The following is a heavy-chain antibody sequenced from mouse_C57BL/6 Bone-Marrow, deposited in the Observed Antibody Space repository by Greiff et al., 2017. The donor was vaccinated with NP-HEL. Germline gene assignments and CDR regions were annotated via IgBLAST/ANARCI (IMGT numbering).Heavy chain of an antibody. Sequence: EVKLMESGPGLVKPSQSLSLTCSVTGYSITSGYYWNWIRQFPGNKLEWMGYISYDGSNNYNPSLKNRISITRDTSKNQFFLKLNSVTTEDTATYYCARGNYYGSSYVDWYFDVWGTGTTVTVSS. CDR2: ISYDGSN. D-gene: IGHD1-1*01. CDR1: GYSITSGYY. J-gene: IGHJ1*03. CDR3: ARGNYYGSSYVDWYFDV. V-gene: IGHV3-6*01.